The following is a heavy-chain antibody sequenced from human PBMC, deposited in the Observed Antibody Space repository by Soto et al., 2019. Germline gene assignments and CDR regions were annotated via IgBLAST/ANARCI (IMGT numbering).Heavy chain of an antibody. J-gene: IGHJ6*02. Sequence: SCEVSGFTFSIYAMSWVRQAPGKGLDWVSSITGKDGRTFYSDSVKGRFTISRDNAKNTLYLQLSTLRADDTAAYFCARGEVVGPPAIGAPMDVWGQGTTVTVSS. V-gene: IGHV3-23*01. CDR1: GFTFSIYA. CDR2: ITGKDGRT. D-gene: IGHD2-2*01. CDR3: ARGEVVGPPAIGAPMDV.